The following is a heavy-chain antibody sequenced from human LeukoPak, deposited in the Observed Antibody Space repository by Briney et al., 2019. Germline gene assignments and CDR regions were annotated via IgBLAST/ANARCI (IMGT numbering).Heavy chain of an antibody. CDR3: ARVFGDYMAFDI. Sequence: GGSLTLSCAASGFTFSNYWMHWVRQAPGKGPVWVSRVKSDGSSTTYADSAKGRFTISRDNAKNTLYLQMNSLRADDTAVYYCARVFGDYMAFDIWGQGTMVTVSS. CDR1: GFTFSNYW. V-gene: IGHV3-74*01. J-gene: IGHJ3*02. CDR2: VKSDGSST. D-gene: IGHD3-10*01.